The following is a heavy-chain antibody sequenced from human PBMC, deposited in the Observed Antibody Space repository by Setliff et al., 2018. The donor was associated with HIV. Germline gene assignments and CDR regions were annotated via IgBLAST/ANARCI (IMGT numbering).Heavy chain of an antibody. V-gene: IGHV4-61*02. D-gene: IGHD1-26*01. CDR2: IYTSGST. CDR1: GGSVGSGSYY. Sequence: TLSLTCSVSGGSVGSGSYYWSWIRQPAGKGLEWIGRIYTSGSTNYNPSLKSRVTMSVDTSKNQFSLKLKSVTAADTAIYFCARGKGGLVGPAEFDYWGPGTLVTVSS. J-gene: IGHJ4*02. CDR3: ARGKGGLVGPAEFDY.